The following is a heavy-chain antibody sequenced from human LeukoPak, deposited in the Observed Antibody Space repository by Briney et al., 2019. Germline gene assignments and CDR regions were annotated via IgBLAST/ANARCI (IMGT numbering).Heavy chain of an antibody. CDR2: ISGSGGST. D-gene: IGHD3-10*01. J-gene: IGHJ4*02. Sequence: GGSLRLSCAASGFTFSSYAMSWVRQAPGKGLEWVSAISGSGGSTYYADSVKGRFTISRDNSKNTLYLQMNSLRAEDTAVYYCAKTIVESTMVRGVIITRPYYFDYWGQGTLVTFSS. CDR1: GFTFSSYA. V-gene: IGHV3-23*01. CDR3: AKTIVESTMVRGVIITRPYYFDY.